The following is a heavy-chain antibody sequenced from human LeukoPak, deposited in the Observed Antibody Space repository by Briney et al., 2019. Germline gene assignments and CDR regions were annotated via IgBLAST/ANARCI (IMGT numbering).Heavy chain of an antibody. CDR2: IIGSVAST. J-gene: IGHJ4*02. V-gene: IGHV3-23*01. Sequence: GGFLRPSCAASGFPFASYAMSWVRQTPGKGLEWVSHIIGSVASTYYADSVKGRFTISRDNTKNTLYLQMNSLRADDTAVYFCAKGGYDYVEVGYFDYWGQGTVVTVSS. CDR1: GFPFASYA. D-gene: IGHD5-12*01. CDR3: AKGGYDYVEVGYFDY.